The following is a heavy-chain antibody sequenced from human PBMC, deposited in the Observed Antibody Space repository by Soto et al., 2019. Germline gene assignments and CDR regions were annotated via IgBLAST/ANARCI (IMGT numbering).Heavy chain of an antibody. Sequence: LSLTCTVSGGSISSRSNHWGWIRQPPGKGLEWIGNIYYSENTYYNPSLKSRVTISVDTSKNQFSLRLTSVTAADTAVYYCATHPPYGPLDHWGQGTLVTVSS. CDR3: ATHPPYGPLDH. CDR1: GGSISSRSNH. V-gene: IGHV4-39*01. J-gene: IGHJ4*02. D-gene: IGHD4-17*01. CDR2: IYYSENT.